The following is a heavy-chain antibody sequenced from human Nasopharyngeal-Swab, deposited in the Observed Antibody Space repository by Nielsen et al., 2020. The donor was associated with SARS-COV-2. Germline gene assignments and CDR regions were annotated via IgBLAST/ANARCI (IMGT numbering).Heavy chain of an antibody. CDR2: IYHSGST. D-gene: IGHD3-10*01. Sequence: SETLSLTCNVSGGSISSGGYYWSWIRQHPGKGLEWIGYIYHSGSTYYNPSLKSRVTISVDTSKNQFSLKLSSVTAADTAVYYCARAVLRFGESHLDYWGQGTLVTVSS. CDR1: GGSISSGGYY. J-gene: IGHJ4*02. CDR3: ARAVLRFGESHLDY. V-gene: IGHV4-31*03.